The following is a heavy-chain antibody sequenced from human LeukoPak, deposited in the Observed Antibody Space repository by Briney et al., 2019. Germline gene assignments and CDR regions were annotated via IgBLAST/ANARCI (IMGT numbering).Heavy chain of an antibody. J-gene: IGHJ5*02. CDR1: GGTISSYA. CDR3: ARDGEYCSSTSCANWFDP. D-gene: IGHD2-2*01. V-gene: IGHV1-69*13. Sequence: ASVKVSCKASGGTISSYAISWVRQAPGQGLEWMGGIIPIFGTANYAQKFQGRVTITADESTSTAYMELSSLRSEDTAVYYCARDGEYCSSTSCANWFDPWGQGTLVTVSS. CDR2: IIPIFGTA.